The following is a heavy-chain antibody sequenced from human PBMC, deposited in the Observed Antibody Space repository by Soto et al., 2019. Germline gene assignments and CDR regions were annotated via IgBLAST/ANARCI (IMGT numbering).Heavy chain of an antibody. CDR3: ARHIEPSGFGLCWFDT. Sequence: PSETLSLTCIVSGGSLSSGYDYWGWVRQPPGKGLEWIGSVHSRASPLYNPSLRSRATISVDTSKNQFSLQLSNVNAADTALFYCARHIEPSGFGLCWFDTWGQGILVTVSS. V-gene: IGHV4-39*01. CDR1: GGSLSSGYDY. CDR2: VHSRASP. J-gene: IGHJ5*02. D-gene: IGHD6-25*01.